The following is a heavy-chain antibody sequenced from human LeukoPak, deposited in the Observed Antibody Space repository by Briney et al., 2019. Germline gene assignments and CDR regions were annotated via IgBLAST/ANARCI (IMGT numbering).Heavy chain of an antibody. CDR3: ASYIAARAYWYFDL. CDR2: IYTSGST. V-gene: IGHV4-61*02. D-gene: IGHD6-6*01. CDR1: GGSISSGNYY. J-gene: IGHJ2*01. Sequence: SETLSLTCAVSGGSISSGNYYWSWIRQPAGKGLEWIGRIYTSGSTNYNPSLKSRVTISVDTSKNQFSLKLSSVTAADTAVYYCASYIAARAYWYFDLWGRGTLVTVSS.